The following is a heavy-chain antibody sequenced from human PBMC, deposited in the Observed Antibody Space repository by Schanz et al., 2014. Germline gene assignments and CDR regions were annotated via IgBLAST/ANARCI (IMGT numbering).Heavy chain of an antibody. D-gene: IGHD6-25*01. Sequence: QVQLQESGPGLVKPSQTLSLTCTVSGGSVSSGGDYWSWIRQHPGKGLEWIGFISYSGSTYYNPSLKSRVTISVDTSKNQFSLKLSSVPAADTAVYYCAREPLSGYNWFDPWGQGSLVTVSS. J-gene: IGHJ5*02. CDR1: GGSVSSGGDY. V-gene: IGHV4-31*03. CDR3: AREPLSGYNWFDP. CDR2: ISYSGST.